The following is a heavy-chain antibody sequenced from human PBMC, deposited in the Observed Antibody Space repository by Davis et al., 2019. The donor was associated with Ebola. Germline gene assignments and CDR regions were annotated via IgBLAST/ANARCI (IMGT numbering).Heavy chain of an antibody. D-gene: IGHD6-19*01. Sequence: GGSLRLSCAASGFTFSSYAMSWVRQAPGKGLEWVSAISGSGGSTYYADSVKGRFTISRNNSKNTLYLQMNSLRAEDTAVYYCARAGRTYIAVAGTSVWGQGTLVTVSS. CDR2: ISGSGGST. V-gene: IGHV3-23*01. CDR3: ARAGRTYIAVAGTSV. CDR1: GFTFSSYA. J-gene: IGHJ4*02.